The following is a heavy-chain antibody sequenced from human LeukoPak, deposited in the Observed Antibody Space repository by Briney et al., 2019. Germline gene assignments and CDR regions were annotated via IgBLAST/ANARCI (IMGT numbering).Heavy chain of an antibody. J-gene: IGHJ1*01. D-gene: IGHD2-2*02. CDR3: ARGWRSPYQYFQH. Sequence: NPSETLSLTCTVSGGSISSYYWSWIRQPPGKGLEWIGYIYYSGSTNYNPSLKSRVTISVDTSKNQFSLKLSSVTAADTAVYYCARGWRSPYQYFQHWGQGTLVTVSS. V-gene: IGHV4-59*01. CDR2: IYYSGST. CDR1: GGSISSYY.